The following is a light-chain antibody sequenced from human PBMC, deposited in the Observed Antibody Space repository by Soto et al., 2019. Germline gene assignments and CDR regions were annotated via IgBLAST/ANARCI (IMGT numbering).Light chain of an antibody. Sequence: EIVLTQPPGTLSLSPGERATLSCRASQSVSSNYLAWYQQKPGQAPRLLIYATSSRATGIPDRFSGSGSGTDFTLAISRLEPEDFAVYYCHQYGYSSWTFGQGTKV. CDR1: QSVSSNY. V-gene: IGKV3-20*01. CDR2: ATS. CDR3: HQYGYSSWT. J-gene: IGKJ1*01.